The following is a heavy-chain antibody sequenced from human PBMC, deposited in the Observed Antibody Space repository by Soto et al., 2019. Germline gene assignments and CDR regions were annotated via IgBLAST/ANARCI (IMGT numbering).Heavy chain of an antibody. CDR3: AHRPGFSMAFDY. J-gene: IGHJ4*02. V-gene: IGHV2-5*02. Sequence: SGPTLVNPTQTLTLTCTFSGFSLSTYGVGVGWIRQPPGKALEWLALIYWDDDTRFSPSLNSRLAITKDTSKSQVVLTMTHMDPVDTATYYCAHRPGFSMAFDYWGPGSLVTVSS. D-gene: IGHD3-10*01. CDR1: GFSLSTYGVG. CDR2: IYWDDDT.